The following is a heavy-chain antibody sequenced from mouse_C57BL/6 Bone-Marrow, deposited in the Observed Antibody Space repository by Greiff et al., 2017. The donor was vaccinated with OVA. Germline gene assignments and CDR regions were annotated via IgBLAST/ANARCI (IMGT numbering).Heavy chain of an antibody. CDR2: IYPSDSET. D-gene: IGHD1-1*01. CDR3: TKKKLYYGSSYEDAMDY. V-gene: IGHV1-61*01. Sequence: QVQLQQPGAELVRPGSSVKLSCKASGYTFTSYWMDWVKQRPGQGLEWIGNIYPSDSETHYNQKFKDKATLTVDKSSSTAYMQLSSLTNEDSAVYYCTKKKLYYGSSYEDAMDYWGQGTSVTVSS. J-gene: IGHJ4*01. CDR1: GYTFTSYW.